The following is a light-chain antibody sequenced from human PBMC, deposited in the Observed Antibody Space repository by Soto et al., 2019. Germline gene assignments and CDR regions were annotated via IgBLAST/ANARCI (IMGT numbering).Light chain of an antibody. CDR1: EGVASNY. CDR2: TAS. V-gene: IGKV3-20*01. J-gene: IGKJ1*01. CDR3: QQYGSSPWA. Sequence: EIVLTQSPGYMSLSLGDSTTLFCRASEGVASNYLAWYQQKPGRAPRLLIYTASTRATDIPDRFSGSGSGTDFTLTISRLEPEDVAVYYCQQYGSSPWAFGQGTKVDIK.